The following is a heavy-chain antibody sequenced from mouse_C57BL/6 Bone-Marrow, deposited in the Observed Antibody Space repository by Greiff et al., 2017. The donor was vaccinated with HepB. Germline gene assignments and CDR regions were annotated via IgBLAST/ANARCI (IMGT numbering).Heavy chain of an antibody. V-gene: IGHV1-55*01. CDR2: IYPGSGSS. D-gene: IGHD2-5*01. Sequence: QVQLQQPGAELVKPGASVKMSCKASGYTFTSYWITWVKQRPGQGLEWIGDIYPGSGSSNYNEKFKSKATLTVDTASSTAYMQLSSLTSEDSAVYYCASATIVRLDYWGQGTTLTVSS. CDR1: GYTFTSYW. J-gene: IGHJ2*01. CDR3: ASATIVRLDY.